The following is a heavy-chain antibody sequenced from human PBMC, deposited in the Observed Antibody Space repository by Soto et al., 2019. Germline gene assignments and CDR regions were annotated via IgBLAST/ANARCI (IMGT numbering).Heavy chain of an antibody. Sequence: QITLQESGPPLMKPTQTLTLTCTFSGFSLRTSGLGVAWIRQPPGKALEWLALIYWDDDKRFSPSLRSRLTITRDVSKNQVVLRMTNMDPVDTATYYCAHVLGYFGYGMDVWGQGTTVSVSS. J-gene: IGHJ6*02. D-gene: IGHD3-9*01. CDR2: IYWDDDK. CDR3: AHVLGYFGYGMDV. CDR1: GFSLRTSGLG. V-gene: IGHV2-5*02.